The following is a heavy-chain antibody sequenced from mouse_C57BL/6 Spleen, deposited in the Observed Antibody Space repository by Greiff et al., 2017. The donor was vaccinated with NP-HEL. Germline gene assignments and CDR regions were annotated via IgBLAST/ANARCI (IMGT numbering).Heavy chain of an antibody. D-gene: IGHD2-5*01. CDR1: GYTFTDYY. J-gene: IGHJ2*01. V-gene: IGHV1-75*01. CDR3: ARGESNWHY. Sequence: VQLQQSGPELVKPGASVKISCKASGYTFTDYYINWVKQRPGQGLEWIGWIFPGSGSTYYNEKFKGKATLTVDKSSGTAYMLLSSLTSEDSAVYVCARGESNWHYWGEGTTLTVSS. CDR2: IFPGSGST.